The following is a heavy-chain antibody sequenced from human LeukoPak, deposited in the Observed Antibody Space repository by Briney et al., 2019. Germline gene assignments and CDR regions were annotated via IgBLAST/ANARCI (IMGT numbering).Heavy chain of an antibody. V-gene: IGHV4-59*02. Sequence: AETLSLTCTVSGGSVSDYYWSWIRQSPGKGLEWIGYIYYTGSSSYNPSLRSRVTISADTSKNQFSLKLSSVTAADTAVYYCASRKLGNDYWGQGTLVTVSS. CDR3: ASRKLGNDY. CDR2: IYYTGSS. J-gene: IGHJ4*01. CDR1: GGSVSDYY. D-gene: IGHD7-27*01.